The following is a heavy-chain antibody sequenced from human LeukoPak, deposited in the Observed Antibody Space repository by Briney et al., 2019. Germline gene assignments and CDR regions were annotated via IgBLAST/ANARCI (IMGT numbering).Heavy chain of an antibody. V-gene: IGHV4-38-2*01. Sequence: SETLSLTCAVSGYSISSGYYWGWIRQPPGKGLEWIGSIYHSGSTYYNPSLKSRVTISVDTSKNQFSLKLSSVTAADTAVYYCAGTSRGVPYYYWGQGTLVTVSS. CDR2: IYHSGST. CDR3: AGTSRGVPYYY. D-gene: IGHD3-10*01. J-gene: IGHJ4*02. CDR1: GYSISSGYY.